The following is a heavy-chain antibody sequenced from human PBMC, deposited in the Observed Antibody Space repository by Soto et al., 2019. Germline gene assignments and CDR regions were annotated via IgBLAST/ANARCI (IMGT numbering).Heavy chain of an antibody. J-gene: IGHJ3*02. V-gene: IGHV1-69*02. D-gene: IGHD2-2*01. Sequence: ASVKVSCKASGGTFSSYTISWVRQAPGQGLEWMGRIIPILGIANYAQKFQGRVTITADKSTSTAYMELSSLRSEDTAVYYCARAIVVVPAHLAFTHRRNDAFDIWGQGTMVTVSS. CDR1: GGTFSSYT. CDR2: IIPILGIA. CDR3: ARAIVVVPAHLAFTHRRNDAFDI.